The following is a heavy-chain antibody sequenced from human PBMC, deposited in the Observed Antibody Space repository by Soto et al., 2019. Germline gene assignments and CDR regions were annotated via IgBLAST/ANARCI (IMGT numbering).Heavy chain of an antibody. CDR2: IVVGSGNT. CDR3: ARGGHVVVVTAAFDY. V-gene: IGHV1-58*02. Sequence: SVKVSCKASGFTFTSSAMQWVRQARGQRLEWIGWIVVGSGNTNYAQKFQERVTITRDMSTSTAYMELSSLRSEDTAVYYCARGGHVVVVTAAFDYWGQGTLVTV. J-gene: IGHJ4*02. CDR1: GFTFTSSA. D-gene: IGHD2-21*02.